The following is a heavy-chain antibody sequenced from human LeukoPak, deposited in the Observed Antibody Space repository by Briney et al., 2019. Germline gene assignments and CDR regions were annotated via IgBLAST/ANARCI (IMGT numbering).Heavy chain of an antibody. J-gene: IGHJ5*02. Sequence: GGSLRLSCAASGFTFSSYAMHWVRQPPGKGLVWVSRIYVDGRTTNYAASVKGRFTISRDNAKNTVYLEMNSLSVEDTATYYCIRDFRSADLWGQGTLVTVTS. CDR1: GFTFSSYA. V-gene: IGHV3-74*01. CDR2: IYVDGRTT. CDR3: IRDFRSADL.